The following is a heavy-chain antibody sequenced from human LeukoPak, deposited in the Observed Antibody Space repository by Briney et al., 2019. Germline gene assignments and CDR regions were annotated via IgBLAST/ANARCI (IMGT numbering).Heavy chain of an antibody. CDR2: ISSSGSYI. CDR1: GFTFSSYS. V-gene: IGHV3-21*01. J-gene: IGHJ4*02. Sequence: GGSLRLSCAASGFTFSSYSMNWVRQAPGKGLEWVSSISSSGSYIYYADSVKVRFTISRDNAKNSLYLQMNSLRAEDTAVYYCASLNNDYVWGSYRYTDTFDYWGQGTLVTVSS. CDR3: ASLNNDYVWGSYRYTDTFDY. D-gene: IGHD3-16*02.